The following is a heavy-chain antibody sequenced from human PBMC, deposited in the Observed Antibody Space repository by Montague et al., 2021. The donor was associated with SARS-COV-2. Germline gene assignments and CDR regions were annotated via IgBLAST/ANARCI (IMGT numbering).Heavy chain of an antibody. J-gene: IGHJ4*02. CDR2: IYYNGST. CDR1: GGSISSSSYY. V-gene: IGHV4-39*01. CDR3: ARGGKTRIAIIVVVICCFDY. D-gene: IGHD3-22*01. Sequence: SETLSLTCTVSGGSISSSSYYWGWIRQPPGKRLEWIGSIYYNGSTXYKPSLKSRVTISVDTSKNQFSLKLRSVTAADTAVYYCARGGKTRIAIIVVVICCFDYWGQGTPVTVSS.